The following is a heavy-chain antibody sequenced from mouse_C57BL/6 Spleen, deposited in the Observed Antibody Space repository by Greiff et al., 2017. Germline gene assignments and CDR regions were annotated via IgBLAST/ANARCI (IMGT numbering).Heavy chain of an antibody. CDR2: ISSGSSTI. CDR1: GFTFSDYG. D-gene: IGHD2-4*01. V-gene: IGHV5-17*01. J-gene: IGHJ2*01. Sequence: EVMLVESGGGLVKPGGSLKLSCAASGFTFSDYGMHWVRQAPEKGLEWVAYISSGSSTIYYADTVKGRFTISRDNAKNTLFLQMTSLRSEDTAMYYCARPYDYEGYFDYWGQGTTLTVSS. CDR3: ARPYDYEGYFDY.